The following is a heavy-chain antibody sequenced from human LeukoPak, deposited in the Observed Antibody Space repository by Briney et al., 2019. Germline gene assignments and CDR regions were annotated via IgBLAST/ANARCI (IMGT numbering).Heavy chain of an antibody. V-gene: IGHV3-30-3*01. J-gene: IGHJ4*02. CDR2: VSYDGNYK. D-gene: IGHD6-19*01. CDR3: AKAGRLQAVAGWIDY. Sequence: PGGSLRLSCGASGFTFSSYAMHWVRQAPGKGLEWVAVVSYDGNYKYYLASVKGRFTISRDNSKNTLYLQMNSLRAEDTAIYYCAKAGRLQAVAGWIDYWGQGTLVTVS. CDR1: GFTFSSYA.